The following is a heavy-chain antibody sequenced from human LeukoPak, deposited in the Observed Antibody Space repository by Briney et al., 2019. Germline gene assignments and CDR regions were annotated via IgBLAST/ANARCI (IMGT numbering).Heavy chain of an antibody. CDR1: GYTFTSYY. Sequence: PWASVKVSCKVSGYTFTSYYMHWVRQAPGQGLEWMGIINPSGGSTSYAQKLQGRVTMTTDTSTSTAYMELRSLRSDDTAVYYCARGAGYQLPDYWGQGTLVTVSS. CDR2: INPSGGST. CDR3: ARGAGYQLPDY. V-gene: IGHV1-46*01. D-gene: IGHD2-2*01. J-gene: IGHJ4*02.